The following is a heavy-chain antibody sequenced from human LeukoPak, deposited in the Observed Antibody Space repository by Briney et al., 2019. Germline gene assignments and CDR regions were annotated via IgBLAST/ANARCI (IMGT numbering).Heavy chain of an antibody. D-gene: IGHD6-6*01. CDR3: GRLRSTSPVQVH. J-gene: IGHJ4*02. Sequence: GGSLRLSCAASGSTVSTNYMSWVRQAPGKGLEWVSVIRFDGTTNYTDSVKGRFTISRDIPKNTVYLQMNTLGAEDTAVYYCGRLRSTSPVQVHWGQGTLVTVSS. V-gene: IGHV3-66*01. CDR1: GSTVSTNY. CDR2: IRFDGTT.